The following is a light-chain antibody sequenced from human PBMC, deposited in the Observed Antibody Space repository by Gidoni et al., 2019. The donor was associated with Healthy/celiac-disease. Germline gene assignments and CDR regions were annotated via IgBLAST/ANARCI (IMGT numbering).Light chain of an antibody. CDR2: DAS. J-gene: IGKJ4*01. CDR1: QSVSSY. CDR3: QQRSNWPPGLT. V-gene: IGKV3-11*01. Sequence: DIVLTQSLAPLSLSPGERATLSCRASQSVSSYLAWYQQKPGQAPRLLIYDASNRATGIPARVSVSGTGTDFTLTISSLGPEDFAVYFCQQRSNWPPGLTFGGGTKVEIK.